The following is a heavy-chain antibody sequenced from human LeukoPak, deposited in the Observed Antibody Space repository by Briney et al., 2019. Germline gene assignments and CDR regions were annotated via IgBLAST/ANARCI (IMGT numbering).Heavy chain of an antibody. CDR2: ISGSGGST. J-gene: IGHJ4*02. D-gene: IGHD3-22*01. CDR3: AKKPSDYYDSSGYYPFDY. V-gene: IGHV3-23*01. Sequence: GGSLRLSCAASGFTFSSYAMSWVRQAPGKGLEWVSAISGSGGSTYYADSVKGRFTISRDNSKNTLYLQMNSLRAEDTAVYYCAKKPSDYYDSSGYYPFDYRGQGTLVTVSS. CDR1: GFTFSSYA.